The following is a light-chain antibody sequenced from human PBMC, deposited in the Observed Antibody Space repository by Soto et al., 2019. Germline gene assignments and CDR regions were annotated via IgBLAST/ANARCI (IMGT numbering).Light chain of an antibody. Sequence: AIQLTQSPSSLSASVGDRVTITCRASQGIAKDLGWYQQKPGKAPRLLIFGASFLQSGVPSRFSGSGSGTDFTLTINGLQPEDFATYYCLQNYYPFRTFGQGTKVEIK. CDR2: GAS. V-gene: IGKV1-6*01. J-gene: IGKJ1*01. CDR3: LQNYYPFRT. CDR1: QGIAKD.